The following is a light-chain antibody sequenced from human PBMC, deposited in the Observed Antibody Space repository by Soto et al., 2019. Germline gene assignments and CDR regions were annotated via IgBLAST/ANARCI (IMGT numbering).Light chain of an antibody. Sequence: QSVLTQPASVSGSPGQSITISCTGTSSDVGGYNYVSWYQQHPGKAPKLMIYDVSNRPSGVSNRFSGSKSGNTASLTISGLQAEDEADYYFSSYTRSSTRVFVVGTQLTVL. CDR2: DVS. CDR3: SSYTRSSTRV. V-gene: IGLV2-14*01. J-gene: IGLJ2*01. CDR1: SSDVGGYNY.